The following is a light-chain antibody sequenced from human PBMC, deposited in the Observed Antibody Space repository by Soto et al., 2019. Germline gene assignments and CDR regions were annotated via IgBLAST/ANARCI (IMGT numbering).Light chain of an antibody. CDR3: QQRTRWPMT. CDR2: DAS. CDR1: QGVSSN. J-gene: IGKJ5*01. Sequence: EVVMTQSPATLSVSPGEGVTLPCRASQGVSSNLGWYQQKPGQAPRPLIYDASKRATGVPDRISGSGSGTDYTLTISSLEPEDFAVYYCQQRTRWPMTFGQGTRLEIK. V-gene: IGKV3-11*01.